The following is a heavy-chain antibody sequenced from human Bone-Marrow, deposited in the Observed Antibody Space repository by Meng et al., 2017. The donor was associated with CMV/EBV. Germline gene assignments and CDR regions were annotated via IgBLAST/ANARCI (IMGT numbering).Heavy chain of an antibody. D-gene: IGHD2-2*01. CDR3: ARAGPLPAATDYYYYYGMDV. V-gene: IGHV3-21*01. Sequence: GGSLRLSCAASGFTSSSYSMNWVRQAPGKGLEWVSSISSSSSYIYYADSVKGRFTISRDNAKNSLYLQMNSLRAEDTAVYYCARAGPLPAATDYYYYYGMDVWGQGTTVTVSS. J-gene: IGHJ6*02. CDR1: GFTSSSYS. CDR2: ISSSSSYI.